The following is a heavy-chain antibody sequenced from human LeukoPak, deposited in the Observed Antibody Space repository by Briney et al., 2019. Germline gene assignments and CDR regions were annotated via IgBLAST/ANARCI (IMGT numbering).Heavy chain of an antibody. Sequence: SETLSLTCTVSGGSISSSSYYWSWIRQPPGKGLEWIGYIYYSGSTNYNPSLKSRVTISVDTSKNQFPLKLSSVTAADTAVYYCASRKLGNDYWGQGTLVTVSS. CDR3: ASRKLGNDY. V-gene: IGHV4-61*01. D-gene: IGHD7-27*01. J-gene: IGHJ4*02. CDR1: GGSISSSSYY. CDR2: IYYSGST.